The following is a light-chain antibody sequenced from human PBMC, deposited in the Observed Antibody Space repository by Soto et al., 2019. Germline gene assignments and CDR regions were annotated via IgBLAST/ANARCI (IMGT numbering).Light chain of an antibody. Sequence: QSVLTQPASVSGSPGQSITISCTGTSSDVGGYNYVSWYQQHPGKAPKLMIYEVSDRPSGVSNRFSGSKSDNTASLTISGLQAEDEADYYCSSYSTSYFYFFGSGTKLTVL. CDR2: EVS. V-gene: IGLV2-14*01. J-gene: IGLJ1*01. CDR3: SSYSTSYFYF. CDR1: SSDVGGYNY.